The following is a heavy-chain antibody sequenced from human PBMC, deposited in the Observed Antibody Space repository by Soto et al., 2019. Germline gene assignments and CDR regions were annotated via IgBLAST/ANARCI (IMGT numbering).Heavy chain of an antibody. CDR2: IWYDTSKQ. J-gene: IGHJ4*02. Sequence: GGSLRLSCETSGFSFSVYGMHWVRQAPGKGLEWVAVIWYDTSKQFYAASVEGRFTISRDNSKAILYLQMNSLRAEDTAVYYCAAWAEGATEVHWGQGTLVTVSS. V-gene: IGHV3-33*01. CDR3: AAWAEGATEVH. D-gene: IGHD2-15*01. CDR1: GFSFSVYG.